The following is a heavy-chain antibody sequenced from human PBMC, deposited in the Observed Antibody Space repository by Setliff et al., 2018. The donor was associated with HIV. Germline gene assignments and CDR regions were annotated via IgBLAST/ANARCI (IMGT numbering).Heavy chain of an antibody. CDR2: INPKSGAT. CDR1: GGTFSSYA. D-gene: IGHD3-22*01. J-gene: IGHJ3*02. Sequence: ASVKVSCKASGGTFSSYAISWVRQAPGQGLEWMGWINPKSGATKNAQKFQGRVTMTRDTSISTVYMELSSLRSDDTAVYYCATHTYYYDSSGYYFDAFDIWGQGTMVTVSS. CDR3: ATHTYYYDSSGYYFDAFDI. V-gene: IGHV1-2*02.